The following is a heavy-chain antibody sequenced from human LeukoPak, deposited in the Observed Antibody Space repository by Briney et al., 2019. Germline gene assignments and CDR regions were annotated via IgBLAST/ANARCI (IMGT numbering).Heavy chain of an antibody. V-gene: IGHV3-23*01. CDR1: GFTFSSYA. D-gene: IGHD3-3*01. CDR2: ISGSGGST. CDR3: AKGGFGVVIGMIDY. Sequence: SGGSLRLSCAASGFTFSSYAMSWVRQAPGKGLEWVPAISGSGGSTYYADSVKGRFTISRDNSKNTLYLQMNSLRAEDTAVYYCAKGGFGVVIGMIDYWGQGTLVTVSS. J-gene: IGHJ4*02.